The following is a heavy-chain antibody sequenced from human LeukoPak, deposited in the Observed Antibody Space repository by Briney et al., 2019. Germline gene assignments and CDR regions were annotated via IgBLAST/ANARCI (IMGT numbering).Heavy chain of an antibody. Sequence: PSETLSLTCTVSGGSISSSSYYWGWIRQPPGKGLEWIGSLSYSGRTYYNPSLRSRVTISVDTSKIQFSLNLTSVTAADTAVYYCATSDSSGYYVDSWGQGTLVTVSS. CDR1: GGSISSSSYY. V-gene: IGHV4-39*07. CDR2: LSYSGRT. CDR3: ATSDSSGYYVDS. D-gene: IGHD3-22*01. J-gene: IGHJ4*02.